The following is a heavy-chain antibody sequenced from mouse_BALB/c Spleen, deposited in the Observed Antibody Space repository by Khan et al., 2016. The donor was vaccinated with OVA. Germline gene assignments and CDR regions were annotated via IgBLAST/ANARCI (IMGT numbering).Heavy chain of an antibody. J-gene: IGHJ4*01. D-gene: IGHD2-3*01. CDR1: GFSLTSYG. Sequence: QVQLKQSGPGLVAPSQSLSITCIVSGFSLTSYGVHWVHQPPGKGLEWLVVIWSDGSTNYNSVLKSRLSISKDNSKSQVFLKMNSLQTDDTAIYYCARWFDGYSSLYAMDYWGQGTSVTVSS. CDR3: ARWFDGYSSLYAMDY. V-gene: IGHV2-6*02. CDR2: IWSDGST.